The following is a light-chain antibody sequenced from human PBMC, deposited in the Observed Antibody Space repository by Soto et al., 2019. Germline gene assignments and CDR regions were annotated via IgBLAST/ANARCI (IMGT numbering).Light chain of an antibody. J-gene: IGKJ4*01. CDR3: QQRSNWPLT. CDR2: DAT. Sequence: IGLTQSPATLSLSAGERATLSCRTSQSIGRYLAWYQQKPGQTPRLLIYDATNRATGIPARFSGSGSGTDFTLTISTLEPEVFAVYYCQQRSNWPLTFGGGTKVEI. V-gene: IGKV3-11*01. CDR1: QSIGRY.